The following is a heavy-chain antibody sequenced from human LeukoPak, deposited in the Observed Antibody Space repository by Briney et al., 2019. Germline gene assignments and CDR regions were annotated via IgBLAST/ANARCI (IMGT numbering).Heavy chain of an antibody. CDR1: GGSISSSGYY. D-gene: IGHD3-22*01. CDR3: ARTNYYDSSGYHDY. CDR2: IYYSGTT. J-gene: IGHJ4*02. V-gene: IGHV4-39*07. Sequence: SETLSLTCTVSGGSISSSGYYWGWIRQPPGTGLEWVGTIYYSGTTNYNPSLKSRVTISVDTSKNQFSLKLSSVTAADTAVYYCARTNYYDSSGYHDYWGQGTLVTVSS.